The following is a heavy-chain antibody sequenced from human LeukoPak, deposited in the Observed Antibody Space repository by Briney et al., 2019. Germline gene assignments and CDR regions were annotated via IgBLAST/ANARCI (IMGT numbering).Heavy chain of an antibody. CDR2: IYWDDDK. CDR3: ALGKNDYYGSGDGGFDY. D-gene: IGHD3-10*01. CDR1: GFSLSTSGVS. Sequence: SGPTLVKPTQTLTLTCTFSGFSLSTSGVSVGWIRQPPGRALEWLALIYWDDDKRYSPSLKTRFTITKDTSKYQVVLTMTNMDPVDTATYYCALGKNDYYGSGDGGFDYWGQGTLDTVSS. V-gene: IGHV2-5*02. J-gene: IGHJ4*02.